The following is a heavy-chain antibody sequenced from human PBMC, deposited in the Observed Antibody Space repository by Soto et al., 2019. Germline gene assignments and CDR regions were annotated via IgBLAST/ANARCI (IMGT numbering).Heavy chain of an antibody. J-gene: IGHJ4*02. D-gene: IGHD5-12*01. CDR1: GGSITSGGYS. CDR2: IFLGGNS. Sequence: QLQLQESGSGLVKPSQTLSLTCIVSGGSITSGGYSWAWIRQPPGGGLEWLGYIFLGGNSFYNPSRQSRLSMSLDRSQNQFSLKLNSVTAADTAIYYCARAAGGYGYPGIFGYWGQGILVTVSS. V-gene: IGHV4-30-2*01. CDR3: ARAAGGYGYPGIFGY.